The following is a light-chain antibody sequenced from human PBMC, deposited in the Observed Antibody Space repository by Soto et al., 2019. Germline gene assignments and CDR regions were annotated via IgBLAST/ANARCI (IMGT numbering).Light chain of an antibody. CDR2: DAS. V-gene: IGKV3-11*01. CDR3: QQRSDWPLT. Sequence: TVLTQSPAILSLSPGERATLPCRASQSVGTYLAWYQRKPGQAPRLLIYDASNRATGIPARFTGSGSGTDFTLTISSLEPEDFAVYYCQQRSDWPLTFGGGTKVEIK. CDR1: QSVGTY. J-gene: IGKJ4*01.